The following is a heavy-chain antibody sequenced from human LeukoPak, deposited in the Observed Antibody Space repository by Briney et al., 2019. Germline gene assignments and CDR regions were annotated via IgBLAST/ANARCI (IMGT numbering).Heavy chain of an antibody. V-gene: IGHV3-23*01. J-gene: IGHJ4*02. CDR3: ATYYYGVYFED. D-gene: IGHD3-10*01. CDR2: ISIGGDST. Sequence: AGGSLRLSCEGSGFTFRTFGMAWVRQAPGKGPEWVSGISIGGDSTYYADSVKGRFTISRDDSKSTLYLQMNSLRGEDSAVYYCATYYYGVYFEDWGQGTLVSVSS. CDR1: GFTFRTFG.